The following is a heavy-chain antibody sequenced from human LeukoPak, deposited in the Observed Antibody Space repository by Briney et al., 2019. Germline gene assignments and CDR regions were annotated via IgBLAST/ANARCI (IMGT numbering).Heavy chain of an antibody. CDR1: GFTVSSNY. CDR2: IYSGGST. V-gene: IGHV3-53*01. Sequence: GGSLRLSCAASGFTVSSNYMSWVRQAPGKGLEWVSVIYSGGSTYYADSVRGRFTVSRDNSKNTLFLQIDSLRTEDTAVYYCVPLGGLGYYQYGTDVWGRGTTVTVSS. CDR3: VPLGGLGYYQYGTDV. D-gene: IGHD3/OR15-3a*01. J-gene: IGHJ6*02.